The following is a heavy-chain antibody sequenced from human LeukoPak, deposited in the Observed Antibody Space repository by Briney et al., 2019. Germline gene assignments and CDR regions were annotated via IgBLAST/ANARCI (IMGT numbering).Heavy chain of an antibody. D-gene: IGHD6-13*01. CDR1: GXSISSYY. Sequence: PSETLSLTCTVSGXSISSYYWNWIRQPPGKGLEWIGYIFHSGSTNYNPPLKSRATVSVDTSKSQFSLKLTSVTAADTAVYYCARASTDSSSWYHYFDYWGQGALVTVSS. CDR3: ARASTDSSSWYHYFDY. J-gene: IGHJ4*02. CDR2: IFHSGST. V-gene: IGHV4-59*01.